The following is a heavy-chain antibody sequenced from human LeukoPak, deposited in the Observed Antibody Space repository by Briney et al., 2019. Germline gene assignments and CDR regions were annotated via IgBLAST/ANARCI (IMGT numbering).Heavy chain of an antibody. D-gene: IGHD3-22*01. V-gene: IGHV1-2*02. CDR2: INPNSGGT. CDR3: ARVLPYYYDSTGGPPFDY. Sequence: ASVKVSCKASGYTFTGYYMHWVRQAPGQGLEWMGWINPNSGGTNYAQKFQGRVTVTRDTSISTAYMELSRLRSDDTAVYYCARVLPYYYDSTGGPPFDYWGQGTLVTVSS. J-gene: IGHJ4*02. CDR1: GYTFTGYY.